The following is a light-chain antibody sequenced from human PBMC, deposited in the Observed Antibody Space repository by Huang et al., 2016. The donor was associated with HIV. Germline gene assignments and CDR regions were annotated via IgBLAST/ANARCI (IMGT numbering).Light chain of an antibody. CDR1: QSVNTN. J-gene: IGKJ2*01. V-gene: IGKV3-15*01. CDR3: QQYNKWPPEYT. CDR2: AAS. Sequence: VMMSQSPATLAASPGERVTLSCGASQSVNTNLAWYHQKPGQPPRLLICAASTRATGGPARFAGSGSGTEFTLTIDSLQSDDFAVYYCQQYNKWPPEYTFGQGTRLEIK.